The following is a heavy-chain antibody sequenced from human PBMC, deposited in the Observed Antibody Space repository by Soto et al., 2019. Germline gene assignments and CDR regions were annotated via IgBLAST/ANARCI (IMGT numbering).Heavy chain of an antibody. CDR2: ISYDGSNK. CDR3: ARGQRGGCFDY. D-gene: IGHD6-25*01. V-gene: IGHV3-30*03. J-gene: IGHJ4*02. Sequence: QVQLVESGGGVVQPGRSLRLSCAASGFTFSSYGMHWVRQAPGKGLEWVAVISYDGSNKYYADSVKGRFTISRDNSKNTLYLQMNSLRGEDTAVDYCARGQRGGCFDYWGQGTLVTVSS. CDR1: GFTFSSYG.